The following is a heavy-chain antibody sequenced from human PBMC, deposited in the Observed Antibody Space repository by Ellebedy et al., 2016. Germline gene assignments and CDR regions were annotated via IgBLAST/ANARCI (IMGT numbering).Heavy chain of an antibody. CDR1: GNTFTGYY. V-gene: IGHV1-2*02. CDR2: INPNSGDT. J-gene: IGHJ5*02. CDR3: ARDPSNWFDP. Sequence: ASVKVSCKASGNTFTGYYTHWMRQAPGQGLEWMGWINPNSGDTNYAQKFQRRVTMTRDTSISTAYMELSRLRSDDTAVYYCARDPSNWFDPWGQGTLVTVSS.